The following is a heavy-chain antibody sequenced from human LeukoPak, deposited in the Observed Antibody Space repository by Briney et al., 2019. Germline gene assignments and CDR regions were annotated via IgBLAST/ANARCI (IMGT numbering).Heavy chain of an antibody. CDR1: GGSISSGGYS. CDR3: ARAKFGFGELLSWFDP. J-gene: IGHJ5*02. D-gene: IGHD3-10*01. CDR2: IYHSGST. V-gene: IGHV4-30-2*01. Sequence: SETLSLTCAVSGGSISSGGYSWSWIRQPPGKGLEWIGYIYHSGSTYYNPSLKSRVTISVDRSKNQFSLKLSSVTAADTAVDYCARAKFGFGELLSWFDPWGQGTLVTVSS.